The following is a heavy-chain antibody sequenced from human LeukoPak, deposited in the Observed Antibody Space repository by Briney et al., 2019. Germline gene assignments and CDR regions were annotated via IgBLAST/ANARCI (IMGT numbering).Heavy chain of an antibody. CDR2: IWYGGSNK. Sequence: PGGSLRLSCAASGFTFSSYGMHWVRQAPGKGLEWVAVIWYGGSNKYYADSVKGRFTISRDNSKNTLYLQMNGLRAEDTAVYYCARDRAVAGYYYYYGMDVWGQGTTVTVSS. V-gene: IGHV3-33*01. D-gene: IGHD6-19*01. J-gene: IGHJ6*02. CDR3: ARDRAVAGYYYYYGMDV. CDR1: GFTFSSYG.